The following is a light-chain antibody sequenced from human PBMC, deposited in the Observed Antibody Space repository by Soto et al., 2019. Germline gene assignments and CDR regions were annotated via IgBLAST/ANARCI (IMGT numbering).Light chain of an antibody. J-gene: IGLJ1*01. CDR3: SSYAGSNNYV. Sequence: QSVLTQPPSASGSPGQSVTISCTGTSSDVGGYNYVSWYQQHPGKVPKLMIYEVTKRPSGVPDRFSGSKSGDMASLTVSGLQAEDEADYYCSSYAGSNNYVFGTGTKLTVL. CDR1: SSDVGGYNY. CDR2: EVT. V-gene: IGLV2-8*01.